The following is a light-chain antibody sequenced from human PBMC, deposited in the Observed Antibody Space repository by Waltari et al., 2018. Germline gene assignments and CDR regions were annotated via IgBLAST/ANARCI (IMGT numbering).Light chain of an antibody. CDR2: AAS. V-gene: IGKV3-20*01. Sequence: EIVLTQSPGTLSLSPWATATLSCRARQSVPSDYLAWYQQKSGQSPRLVIFAASSRATVFPARFSGSGSGTDFTLTITKLEPEDFALYFCQQYGNLPLTFGGGTRIEI. CDR3: QQYGNLPLT. J-gene: IGKJ4*01. CDR1: QSVPSDY.